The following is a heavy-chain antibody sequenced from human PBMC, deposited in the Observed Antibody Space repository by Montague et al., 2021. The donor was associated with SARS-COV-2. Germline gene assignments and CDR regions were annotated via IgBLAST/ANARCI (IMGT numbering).Heavy chain of an antibody. CDR2: IYYSGXT. V-gene: IGHV4-39*01. J-gene: IGHJ3*02. Sequence: SETLSLTCTVSGGSISSSSYYWGWIRQLPGKGLEWIGSIYYSGXTXYXXXXKXRVTISVDTSKNQFSLKLRSVTAADTAVYYCARYYYDSSGYPEDDAFDIWGQGTMVTVAS. CDR3: ARYYYDSSGYPEDDAFDI. CDR1: GGSISSSSYY. D-gene: IGHD3-22*01.